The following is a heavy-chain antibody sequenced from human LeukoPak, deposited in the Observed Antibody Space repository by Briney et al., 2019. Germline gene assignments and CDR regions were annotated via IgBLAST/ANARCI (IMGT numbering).Heavy chain of an antibody. V-gene: IGHV4-59*01. CDR3: ARRGYSYGPSGSFDF. CDR2: IYYSGSTNY. D-gene: IGHD5-18*01. Sequence: SETLSPTCTVSGVSISDYCWSWIRQPPGKGLEWIGYIYYSGSTNYNYNPSLKSRVTISVDTSKNQFSLRLTSVTAADTAVYYCARRGYSYGPSGSFDFWGQGTLVTVSS. CDR1: GVSISDYC. J-gene: IGHJ4*02.